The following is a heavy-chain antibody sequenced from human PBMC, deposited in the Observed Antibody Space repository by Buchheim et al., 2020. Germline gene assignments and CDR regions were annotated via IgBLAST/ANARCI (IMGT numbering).Heavy chain of an antibody. CDR2: INPSGGST. CDR3: ARDSSGYYYVSYYYYGMDV. V-gene: IGHV1-46*03. J-gene: IGHJ6*02. D-gene: IGHD3-22*01. CDR1: GYTFTSYY. Sequence: QVQLVQSGAEVKKPGASVKVSCKASGYTFTSYYMHWVRQAPGQGLEWMGIINPSGGSTSYAQKFQGRVTMTRDTSTSTVSMELSSLRSEDTAVHYCARDSSGYYYVSYYYYGMDVWGQGTT.